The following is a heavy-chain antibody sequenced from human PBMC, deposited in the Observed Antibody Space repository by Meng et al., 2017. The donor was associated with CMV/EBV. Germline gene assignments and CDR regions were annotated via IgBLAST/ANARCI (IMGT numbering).Heavy chain of an antibody. CDR3: ARESMVRGED. CDR2: INHSGST. CDR1: GGSVSGYY. J-gene: IGHJ4*02. Sequence: VQLKQRGAGPLKPSGTLSLTCAVYGGSVSGYYWSWIRQPPGKGLEWIGEINHSGSTNYNPSLKSRVTISVDTSKNQFSLKLSSVTAADTAVYYCARESMVRGEDWGQGTLVTVSS. D-gene: IGHD3-10*01. V-gene: IGHV4-34*01.